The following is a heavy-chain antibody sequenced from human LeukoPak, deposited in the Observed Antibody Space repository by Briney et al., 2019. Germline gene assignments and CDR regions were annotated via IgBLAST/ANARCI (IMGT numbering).Heavy chain of an antibody. D-gene: IGHD2-15*01. V-gene: IGHV4-4*02. Sequence: SGTLSLTCAVSGGSISSGYWWSWVRQPPMKGLEWIGEIIDSGSTNYNPSLKGRITTSLDKTKNQFSLNVNSVTAADTAVYYCATYGPTSGGYTFEYSGQGILVTVSS. CDR3: ATYGPTSGGYTFEY. J-gene: IGHJ4*02. CDR1: GGSISSGYW. CDR2: IIDSGST.